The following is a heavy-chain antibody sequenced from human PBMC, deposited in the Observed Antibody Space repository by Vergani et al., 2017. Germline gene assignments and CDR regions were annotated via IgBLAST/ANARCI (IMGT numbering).Heavy chain of an antibody. CDR2: ISGSGGST. D-gene: IGHD2-15*01. V-gene: IGHV3-23*01. CDR3: AAAVSDCSGGSCYGYAFDI. J-gene: IGHJ3*02. CDR1: GFTFSSYA. Sequence: EVQLLESGGGLVQPAGSLRLSCAASGFTFSSYAMSWVRQAPGKGLEWVSAISGSGGSTYYSDSVKGRFTISRDNSKNTLYLQMNSLRAEETAVYYCAAAVSDCSGGSCYGYAFDIWGQGTMVTVSS.